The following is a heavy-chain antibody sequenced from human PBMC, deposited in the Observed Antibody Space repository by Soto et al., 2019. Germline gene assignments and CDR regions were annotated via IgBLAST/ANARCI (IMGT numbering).Heavy chain of an antibody. CDR3: ARAPDCGEGSCYRHFDL. Sequence: GGSLRLSCAASAFKSSDYYMSWVRQAPGNGLEWVSYISGSGDVIYYADSVKGRFTVSRDNDKKSVHLQMDTLRAEDTALYYCARAPDCGEGSCYRHFDLWGQGTRVTVSS. J-gene: IGHJ4*02. CDR1: AFKSSDYY. V-gene: IGHV3-11*01. CDR2: ISGSGDVI. D-gene: IGHD2-15*01.